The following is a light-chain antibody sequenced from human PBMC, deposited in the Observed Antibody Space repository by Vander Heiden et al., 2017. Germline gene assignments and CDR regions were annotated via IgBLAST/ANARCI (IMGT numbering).Light chain of an antibody. J-gene: IGLJ2*01. V-gene: IGLV2-8*01. CDR3: SSYGGSNNLL. Sequence: QSALTQPPSPSGSPGPSVPIPCTGTSRDDGGYNYVSWYQQNPGKAPQLMVYEVTKRPSGVPDRFSGSKSGNTAYLTVSGLQAEDEADYYCSSYGGSNNLLFGGGTKLTVL. CDR1: SRDDGGYNY. CDR2: EVT.